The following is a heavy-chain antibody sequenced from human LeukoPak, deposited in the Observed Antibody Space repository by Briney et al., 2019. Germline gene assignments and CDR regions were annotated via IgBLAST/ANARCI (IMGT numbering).Heavy chain of an antibody. J-gene: IGHJ4*02. D-gene: IGHD2-8*01. Sequence: GESLKISCKGSGYIFTSYWIGWVRQMPGKGLEWMGMIYPGDSDTRYSPSFQGQVTISADKSINTAYLQWSSLKASDTAMYYCARQRNCTNGVCYSVDYWGQGTLVTVSS. CDR2: IYPGDSDT. V-gene: IGHV5-51*01. CDR3: ARQRNCTNGVCYSVDY. CDR1: GYIFTSYW.